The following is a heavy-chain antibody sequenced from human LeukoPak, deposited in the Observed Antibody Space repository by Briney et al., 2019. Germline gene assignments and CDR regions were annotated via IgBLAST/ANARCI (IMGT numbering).Heavy chain of an antibody. CDR2: ISYDGSNK. CDR1: GFTFSSHA. Sequence: GSLRLSCAASGFTFSSHAMHWVRQAAGKGLEWVAVISYDGSNKFYADSVKGRFTISRDNSKNTLYLQMNSLRVEDTAVYYCARDLGATHFDYWGQGTLVTVSS. CDR3: ARDLGATHFDY. J-gene: IGHJ4*02. V-gene: IGHV3-30*04. D-gene: IGHD3-16*01.